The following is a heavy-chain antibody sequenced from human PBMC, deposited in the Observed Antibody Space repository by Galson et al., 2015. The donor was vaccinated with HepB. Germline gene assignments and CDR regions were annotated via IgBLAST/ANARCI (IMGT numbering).Heavy chain of an antibody. CDR1: GFTFSYAW. CDR3: TWGPWMQSDGYIFDY. J-gene: IGHJ4*02. CDR2: LKSKTDGGTT. Sequence: SLRLSCAGSGFTFSYAWMCWVRQAPGRGLEWVGRLKSKTDGGTTDYAAPVKGRFTISRDDSKNTLYLQMNSLKAEDTAVYYCTWGPWMQSDGYIFDYWGQGTLVIVSS. D-gene: IGHD5-18*01. V-gene: IGHV3-15*01.